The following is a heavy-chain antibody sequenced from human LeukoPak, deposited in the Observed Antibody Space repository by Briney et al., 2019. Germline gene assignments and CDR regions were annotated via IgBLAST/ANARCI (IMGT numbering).Heavy chain of an antibody. CDR1: GGSISSYY. Sequence: PSETLSLTCTVSGGSISSYYWSWIRQPPGKGLEWIGYIYYSGSTNYNPSLKSRVTISVDTSKNQFSLKLSSVTAADTAVYYCARVTYYYDSSGYKYWYFDLWGRGTLVTVSS. CDR2: IYYSGST. J-gene: IGHJ2*01. V-gene: IGHV4-59*01. D-gene: IGHD3-22*01. CDR3: ARVTYYYDSSGYKYWYFDL.